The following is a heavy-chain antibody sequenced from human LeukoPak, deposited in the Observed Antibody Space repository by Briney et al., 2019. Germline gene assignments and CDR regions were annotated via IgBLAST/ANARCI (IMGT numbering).Heavy chain of an antibody. CDR1: GFTFSSYT. CDR2: ITSSSSYI. D-gene: IGHD3-10*01. J-gene: IGHJ4*02. CDR3: VMGEVHYHGSVSDY. V-gene: IGHV3-21*01. Sequence: GGSLRLSCAASGFTFSSYTMNWVRQAPGKGLEWVSSITSSSSYIYYADSVKGRFTIPRDNAKNSLSLQINSLRAEDTAVYYCVMGEVHYHGSVSDYGGQGTRVTVSS.